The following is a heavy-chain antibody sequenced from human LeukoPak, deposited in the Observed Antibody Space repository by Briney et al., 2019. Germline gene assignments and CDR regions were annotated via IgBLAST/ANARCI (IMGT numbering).Heavy chain of an antibody. V-gene: IGHV4-34*01. Sequence: SETLSLTCAVYGGSFSGYYWSWIRQPPGKGREWIGEINHSGSTNYNPSLKSRVTTSVDTSKTQFSLKLSSVTAADTAVYYCASVAVAGTKCFDPWGQGTLVTVSS. CDR1: GGSFSGYY. CDR3: ASVAVAGTKCFDP. J-gene: IGHJ5*02. D-gene: IGHD6-19*01. CDR2: INHSGST.